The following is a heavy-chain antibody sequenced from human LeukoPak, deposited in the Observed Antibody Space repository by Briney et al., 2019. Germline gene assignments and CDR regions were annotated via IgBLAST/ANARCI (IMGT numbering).Heavy chain of an antibody. D-gene: IGHD6-19*01. CDR2: IYHSGST. CDR3: ARVLGGGWSYFDY. J-gene: IGHJ4*02. CDR1: SGSISSSNW. V-gene: IGHV4-4*02. Sequence: SETLSLTCAVSSGSISSSNWWSWVRQPPGKGLEWIGEIYHSGSTNYNPSLKSRVTISVDKSKNQFSLKLSSVTAADTAVYYCARVLGGGWSYFDYWGQGTLVTVSS.